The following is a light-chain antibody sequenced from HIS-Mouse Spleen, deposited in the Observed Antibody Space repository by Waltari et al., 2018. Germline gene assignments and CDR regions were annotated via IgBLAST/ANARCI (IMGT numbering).Light chain of an antibody. CDR1: ALPKKY. Sequence: SYELTQPPSVSVSPGQTARITCPGDALPKKYAYWYQQKSGQAPVLVIYEDSKRPSGIPDRFSCSSSGTMATLTISGAQVEDEADYYCYSTDSSGNHRVFGGGTKLTVL. CDR2: EDS. V-gene: IGLV3-10*01. CDR3: YSTDSSGNHRV. J-gene: IGLJ2*01.